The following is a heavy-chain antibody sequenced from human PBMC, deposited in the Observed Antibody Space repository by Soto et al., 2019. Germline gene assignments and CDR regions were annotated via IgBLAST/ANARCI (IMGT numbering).Heavy chain of an antibody. J-gene: IGHJ4*02. Sequence: GGSLRLSCAASGFTFSNAWMTWVRQAPGKGLEWVGRIKSKADGGTTYYAAPVNGRFTISRDDSKNVVCLQMNSLKTEDTAVYYCTTTGTIDYWGQGTLVTVSS. V-gene: IGHV3-15*01. CDR1: GFTFSNAW. CDR2: IKSKADGGTT. CDR3: TTTGTIDY. D-gene: IGHD1-1*01.